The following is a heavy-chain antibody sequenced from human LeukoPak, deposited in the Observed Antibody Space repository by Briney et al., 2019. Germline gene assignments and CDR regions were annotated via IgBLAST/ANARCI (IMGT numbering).Heavy chain of an antibody. CDR2: INHSGST. V-gene: IGHV4-34*01. D-gene: IGHD3-22*01. J-gene: IGHJ6*02. Sequence: SETLSLTCAVYGGSFSGYYWSWIRQPPGKGLEWIGEINHSGSTNYNPSLKSRVTISVDTSKNQFSLKLSSVTAADTAVYYCARGPRYYDSSGYPTPETYYYYYYGMDVWGQGTTVTVSS. CDR3: ARGPRYYDSSGYPTPETYYYYYYGMDV. CDR1: GGSFSGYY.